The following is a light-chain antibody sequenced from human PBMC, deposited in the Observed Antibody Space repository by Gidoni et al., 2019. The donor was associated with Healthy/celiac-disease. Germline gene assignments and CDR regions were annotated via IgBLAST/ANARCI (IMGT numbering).Light chain of an antibody. Sequence: DIQMTQSPSTLSAYVGDKVTITCLASQSISSWLAWYQQKPGKVPKLLIYDASSLESGVPSRFSGSGSGTEFTLTISSLQPDDFATYYCQQYNSYSSLTFGGGTKVEIK. CDR3: QQYNSYSSLT. V-gene: IGKV1-5*01. CDR2: DAS. J-gene: IGKJ4*01. CDR1: QSISSW.